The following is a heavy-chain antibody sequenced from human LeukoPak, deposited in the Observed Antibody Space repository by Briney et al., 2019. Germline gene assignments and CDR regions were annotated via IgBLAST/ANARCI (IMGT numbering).Heavy chain of an antibody. J-gene: IGHJ4*02. D-gene: IGHD6-19*01. V-gene: IGHV4-34*01. CDR2: INHSGST. CDR1: GGAFRGYY. Sequence: PSETLSLTCAVYGGAFRGYYWSWVRQPPGKGLEWIGEINHSGSTKYNSSLKSRVTISDDTSKKQFSLNLRSVTAADTAVYYCARGRPIPTSGWYDYWGQGTLVTVSS. CDR3: ARGRPIPTSGWYDY.